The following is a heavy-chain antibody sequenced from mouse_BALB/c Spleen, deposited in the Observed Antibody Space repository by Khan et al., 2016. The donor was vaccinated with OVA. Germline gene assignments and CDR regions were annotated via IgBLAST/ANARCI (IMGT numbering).Heavy chain of an antibody. D-gene: IGHD1-3*01. CDR3: ARLEDI. J-gene: IGHJ2*01. CDR1: GFSLTSYG. CDR2: IWAGGST. Sequence: QVQLKESGPGLVAPSQSLSITCTVSGFSLTSYGVHWVRQPPGKGLEWLGVIWAGGSTNNNSALMSRLSTSKANSNSKVFLKMNSPQADDATMYDCARLEDIWGQGTTLTVSS. V-gene: IGHV2-9*02.